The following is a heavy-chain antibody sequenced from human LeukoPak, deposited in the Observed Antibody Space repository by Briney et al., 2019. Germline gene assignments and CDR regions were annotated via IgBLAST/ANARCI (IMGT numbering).Heavy chain of an antibody. J-gene: IGHJ1*01. Sequence: ASVKVSCKVSGYTLTELSMHWVRQAPGKGLEWMGGFDPEDGETIYAQKFQGRVTMTEDTSTDTAYMELSSLRSEDTAVYYCAPMAHGSGSYGYFQHWGQGTLVTVSS. CDR3: APMAHGSGSYGYFQH. V-gene: IGHV1-24*01. CDR1: GYTLTELS. CDR2: FDPEDGET. D-gene: IGHD3-10*01.